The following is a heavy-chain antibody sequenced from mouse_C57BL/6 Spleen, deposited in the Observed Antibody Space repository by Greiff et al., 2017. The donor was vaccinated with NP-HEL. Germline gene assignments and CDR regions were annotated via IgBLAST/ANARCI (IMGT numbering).Heavy chain of an antibody. CDR3: ARRIVHITTVVATDLDY. CDR2: INPNNGGT. CDR1: GYTFTDYN. J-gene: IGHJ2*01. D-gene: IGHD1-1*01. Sequence: EVQLQQSGPELVKPGASVKMSCKASGYTFTDYNMHWVKQSHGKSLEWIGYINPNNGGTSYNQKFKGHATLTVNKSSSTAYMELRSLTSEAAAVYYCARRIVHITTVVATDLDYWGQGTTLTVSS. V-gene: IGHV1-22*01.